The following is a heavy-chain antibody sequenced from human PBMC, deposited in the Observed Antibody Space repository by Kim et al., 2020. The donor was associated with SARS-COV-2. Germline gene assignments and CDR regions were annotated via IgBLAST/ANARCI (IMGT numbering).Heavy chain of an antibody. D-gene: IGHD3-10*01. CDR2: FDPEDGET. J-gene: IGHJ4*02. V-gene: IGHV1-24*01. CDR3: ATADAPGRTFDY. CDR1: GYALTELS. Sequence: ASVKVSCKVSGYALTELSIHWVRQAPGKGLEHMGGFDPEDGETIYAQKFQGRVTMTEDTSTDTAYMDLSSLRSEDTAVYYCATADAPGRTFDYWGQGTLVTVS.